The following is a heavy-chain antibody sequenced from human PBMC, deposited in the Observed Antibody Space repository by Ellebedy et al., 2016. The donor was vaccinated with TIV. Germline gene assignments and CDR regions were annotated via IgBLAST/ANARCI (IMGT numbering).Heavy chain of an antibody. Sequence: ASVKVSCKASGYTFTGYYMRWVRQAPGQGLEWMGWISAYNGNTNYAQKLQGRVTMTTDTSTSTAYMELRSLTSDDTAVYYCARGFSSGSNWFDPWGQGTLVTVSS. J-gene: IGHJ5*02. CDR2: ISAYNGNT. D-gene: IGHD6-19*01. CDR1: GYTFTGYY. CDR3: ARGFSSGSNWFDP. V-gene: IGHV1-18*04.